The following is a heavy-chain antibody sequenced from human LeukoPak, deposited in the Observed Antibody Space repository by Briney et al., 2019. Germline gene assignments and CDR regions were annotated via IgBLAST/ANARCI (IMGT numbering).Heavy chain of an antibody. CDR2: IYYTGKP. Sequence: SETLSLTCTVSGGSISGYYWGWIRQPPGGALEYIGHIYYTGKPDYNPSLKSRVTISVDTSKNQFSLRLDSVTPADTAVYYCXXWDCSSGTCFHLDYWGQGTLVTVSS. D-gene: IGHD6-19*01. V-gene: IGHV4-59*01. CDR1: GGSISGYY. CDR3: XXWDCSSGTCFHLDY. J-gene: IGHJ4*02.